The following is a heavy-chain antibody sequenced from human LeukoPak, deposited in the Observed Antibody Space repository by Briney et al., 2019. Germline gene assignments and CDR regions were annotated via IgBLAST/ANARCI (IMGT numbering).Heavy chain of an antibody. CDR1: GGSISSYY. D-gene: IGHD6-6*01. J-gene: IGHJ5*02. CDR2: IYYSGST. Sequence: SETLSLTCTVSGGSISSYYWSWLRQPPGKGLEWIGYIYYSGSTNYNPSLKSRVTISVDTSKNQFSLKLSSVTAADTAVYYCARATYSSSSRFDPWGQGTLVTVSS. CDR3: ARATYSSSSRFDP. V-gene: IGHV4-59*01.